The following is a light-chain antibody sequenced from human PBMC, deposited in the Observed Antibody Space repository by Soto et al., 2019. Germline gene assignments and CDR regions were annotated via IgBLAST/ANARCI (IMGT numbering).Light chain of an antibody. CDR3: ATWDTSLTAVL. CDR1: SSNIGKNY. J-gene: IGLJ2*01. CDR2: ETN. V-gene: IGLV1-51*02. Sequence: QSVLTQPPSVSAASGQKVTISCSGSSSNIGKNYVSWYQQLPGTAPKVVIYETNKRPSGIPDRFSGSKSGTSATLGITGLQTGDEADYYCATWDTSLTAVLFGGGTKLTV.